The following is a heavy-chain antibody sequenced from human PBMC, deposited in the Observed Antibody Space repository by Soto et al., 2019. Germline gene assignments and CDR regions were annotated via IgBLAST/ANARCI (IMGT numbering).Heavy chain of an antibody. D-gene: IGHD3-3*01. CDR1: GDSINSDNYY. Sequence: QLQLQESGPGLVKPSETLSLTCSVSGDSINSDNYYWGWIRQPPGKGLEWIGSIYYRGNTDYNPSLKTRVTLSLDKSKSQSSLKLNSVTAADSAVYFCARLEGRATISYYFDYWGQGTLVTVSS. CDR3: ARLEGRATISYYFDY. V-gene: IGHV4-39*01. CDR2: IYYRGNT. J-gene: IGHJ4*02.